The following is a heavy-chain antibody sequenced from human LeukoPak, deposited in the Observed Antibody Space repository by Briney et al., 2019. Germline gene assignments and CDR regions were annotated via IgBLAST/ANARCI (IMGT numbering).Heavy chain of an antibody. CDR1: GFTFSSYG. V-gene: IGHV3-20*04. Sequence: GGSLRLSCAASGFTFSSYGMHWVRQAPGKGLEWVSGINWNGGSTGYADSVKGRFTISRDNAKNSLYLQMNSLRAEDTALYYCASSSSVADDAFDIWGQGTMVTVSS. J-gene: IGHJ3*02. D-gene: IGHD6-19*01. CDR3: ASSSSVADDAFDI. CDR2: INWNGGST.